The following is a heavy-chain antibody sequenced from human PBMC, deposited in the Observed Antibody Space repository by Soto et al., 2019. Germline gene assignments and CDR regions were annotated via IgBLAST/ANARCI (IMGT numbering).Heavy chain of an antibody. Sequence: GXSVKVSCKASGYSFTSYGISWVRQAPGQGLEWMGWISAYNGNTNYAQKLQGRVTMTTDTSTSTAYMELRSLRSDDTAVYYCARLGVTSLSITDKQLTSEWYFDYWGQGTLVTVSS. CDR1: GYSFTSYG. V-gene: IGHV1-18*01. CDR3: ARLGVTSLSITDKQLTSEWYFDY. J-gene: IGHJ4*02. D-gene: IGHD6-13*01. CDR2: ISAYNGNT.